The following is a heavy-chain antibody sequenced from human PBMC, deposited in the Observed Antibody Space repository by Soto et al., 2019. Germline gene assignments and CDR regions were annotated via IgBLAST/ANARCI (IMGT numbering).Heavy chain of an antibody. CDR1: GFTISSYA. CDR3: AGRITMRVVVTLNGDWYFDL. Sequence: PGGPLRLSCAASGFTISSYAMSWVRQAPGQGLERVSAISGGGGSTYDADYVKGGFTISRDNSEHTLYRQMNSLRAEDTAVYYCAGRITMRVVVTLNGDWYFDLWGRGTLVTVSS. J-gene: IGHJ2*01. D-gene: IGHD3-22*01. CDR2: ISGGGGST. V-gene: IGHV3-23*01.